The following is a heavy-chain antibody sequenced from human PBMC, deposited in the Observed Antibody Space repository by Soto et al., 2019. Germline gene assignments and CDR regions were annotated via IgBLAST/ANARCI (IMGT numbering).Heavy chain of an antibody. CDR3: TKDVSVYSYGYFDY. J-gene: IGHJ4*02. CDR2: ISGDAINT. V-gene: IGHV3-23*01. D-gene: IGHD5-18*01. Sequence: QAVVSLRLSCAASGFTFSSHAMSWVRQAPGKGLEWVSAISGDAINTYYADSVKGRFTISRDNSRNTLYLQLDSLRAEDTALYFCTKDVSVYSYGYFDYWGLGTLVTVSS. CDR1: GFTFSSHA.